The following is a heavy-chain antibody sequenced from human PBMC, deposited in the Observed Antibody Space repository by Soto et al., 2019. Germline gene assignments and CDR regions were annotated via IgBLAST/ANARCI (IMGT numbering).Heavy chain of an antibody. J-gene: IGHJ6*02. CDR3: ARDHLILPAHDFFYGSDV. V-gene: IGHV3-7*03. Sequence: GGSLRLSCVTYGLTFTDYWMSWVRQAPGKGLEWVANIKQDESEKNYLDSVKGRFTISRDNGKNSLYLQLNNLRAEDTAVYYCARDHLILPAHDFFYGSDVWGRGATVTVSS. CDR1: GLTFTDYW. D-gene: IGHD2-21*02. CDR2: IKQDESEK.